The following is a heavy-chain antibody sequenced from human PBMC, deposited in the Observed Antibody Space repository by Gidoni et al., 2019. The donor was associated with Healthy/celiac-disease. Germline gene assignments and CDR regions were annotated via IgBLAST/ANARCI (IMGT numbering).Heavy chain of an antibody. J-gene: IGHJ6*03. V-gene: IGHV3-48*02. D-gene: IGHD3-3*01. Sequence: EVPLVESWGGLVQPGGSLRLSCAASGFTFRSYSMNWVRQAPGKGLEWVSYISSSSSTIYYADSVKGRFTISRDNAKNSLYLQMNSLRDEDTAVYYCAREVRYDFWSGSPYYYYYMDVWGKGTTVTVSS. CDR3: AREVRYDFWSGSPYYYYYMDV. CDR1: GFTFRSYS. CDR2: ISSSSSTI.